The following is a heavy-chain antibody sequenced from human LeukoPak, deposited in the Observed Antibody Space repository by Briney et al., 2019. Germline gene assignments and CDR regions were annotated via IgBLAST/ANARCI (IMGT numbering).Heavy chain of an antibody. Sequence: PGESLKISCQGSGYTFTTYWIAWVRQKPGKGLEWMGIIYPGDSDTKYSPSFQGQVTISADKSLSLAYIQWSSLKASDTAMYFCARVSPDTALAAYFEYWGQGTLVTVSS. D-gene: IGHD5-18*01. CDR1: GYTFTTYW. CDR3: ARVSPDTALAAYFEY. J-gene: IGHJ4*02. CDR2: IYPGDSDT. V-gene: IGHV5-51*01.